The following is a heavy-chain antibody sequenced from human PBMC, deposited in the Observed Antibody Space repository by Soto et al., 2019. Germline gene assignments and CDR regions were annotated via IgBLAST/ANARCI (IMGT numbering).Heavy chain of an antibody. J-gene: IGHJ3*02. D-gene: IGHD5-12*01. Sequence: SETLSLTCTVSGGSISSSSYYWGWIRQPPGKGLEWIGSIYYSGSTNYNPSLKSRVTMSVDTSKNQFSLKLSSVTAADTAVYYCARGGDGYNLAAFDICGQGTVVTVSS. CDR2: IYYSGST. CDR3: ARGGDGYNLAAFDI. CDR1: GGSISSSSYY. V-gene: IGHV4-39*07.